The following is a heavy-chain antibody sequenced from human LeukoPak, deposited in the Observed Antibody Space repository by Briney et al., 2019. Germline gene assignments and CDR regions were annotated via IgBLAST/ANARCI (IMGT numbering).Heavy chain of an antibody. D-gene: IGHD3-22*01. Sequence: GASVKLSCKASGYTFTSYAITWVRQAPGQGLEWTGWISASKGNTNYAQKLQGRVTMTTDTSTTTAYMELRSLRSDDTAVYYCARVRLDNTMNFDYWGQGTLVTVSS. J-gene: IGHJ4*02. CDR1: GYTFTSYA. V-gene: IGHV1-18*01. CDR3: ARVRLDNTMNFDY. CDR2: ISASKGNT.